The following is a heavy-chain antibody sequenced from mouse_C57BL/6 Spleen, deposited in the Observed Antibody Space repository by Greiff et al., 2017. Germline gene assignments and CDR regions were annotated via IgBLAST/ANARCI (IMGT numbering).Heavy chain of an antibody. V-gene: IGHV1-9*01. CDR1: GYTFTGYW. J-gene: IGHJ1*03. D-gene: IGHD1-1*01. CDR3: AISGFTAVVHLYFDV. CDR2: ILPGSGST. Sequence: VKLMQSGAELTKPGASVKLSCKATGYTFTGYWIEWVKQRPGHGLEWIGEILPGSGSTNYNEKFKGKATFTADTSSNTAYMQLRSLTTVDSAIYYLAISGFTAVVHLYFDVGGTGTSVTVSS.